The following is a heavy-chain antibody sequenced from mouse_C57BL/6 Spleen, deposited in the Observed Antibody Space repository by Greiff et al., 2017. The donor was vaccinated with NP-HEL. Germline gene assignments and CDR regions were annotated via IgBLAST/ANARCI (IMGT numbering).Heavy chain of an antibody. D-gene: IGHD3-2*02. CDR2: IDPENGDT. V-gene: IGHV14-4*01. CDR3: TTASQASYFDY. CDR1: GFNIKDDY. Sequence: VQLQQSGAELVRPGASVKLSCTASGFNIKDDYMHWVKQRPEQGLEWIGWIDPENGDTEYASKFQGKATITADTSSNTAYLQLSSLTSEDTAVYYCTTASQASYFDYWGQGTTLTVSS. J-gene: IGHJ2*01.